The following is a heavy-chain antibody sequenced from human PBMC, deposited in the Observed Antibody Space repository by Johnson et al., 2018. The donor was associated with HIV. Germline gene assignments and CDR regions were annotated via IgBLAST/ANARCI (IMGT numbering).Heavy chain of an antibody. CDR1: GSTFRNAW. J-gene: IGHJ3*01. D-gene: IGHD6-19*01. Sequence: VQLVESGGGLVKPGGSLRLSCAASGSTFRNAWMSWVRRAPGKGLEWVGRIYSDGTDTAYANSVRGRFTISRDNTKRTLYLQMNRLRAEDTAVYYCVRKQWLEIPSDAFDVWGLGTMVTVSS. CDR2: IYSDGTDT. V-gene: IGHV3-74*03. CDR3: VRKQWLEIPSDAFDV.